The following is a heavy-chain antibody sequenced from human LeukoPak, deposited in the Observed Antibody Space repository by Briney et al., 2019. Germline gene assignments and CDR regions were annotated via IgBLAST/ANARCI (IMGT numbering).Heavy chain of an antibody. CDR3: AKVFVLMRGTPENWFDP. J-gene: IGHJ5*02. Sequence: GGSLRLSCAASGFTFSSYWMSWVRQAPGKGLEWVANIKQDGSEKYYVDSVKGRFTISRDNAKNSLYLQMNSLRDEDTAIYFCAKVFVLMRGTPENWFDPWGQGTLVTVSS. V-gene: IGHV3-7*01. CDR1: GFTFSSYW. CDR2: IKQDGSEK. D-gene: IGHD1-14*01.